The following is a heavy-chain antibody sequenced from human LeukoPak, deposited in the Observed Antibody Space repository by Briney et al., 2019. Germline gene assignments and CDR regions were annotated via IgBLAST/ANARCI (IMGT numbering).Heavy chain of an antibody. CDR2: ISYDGSNK. V-gene: IGHV3-30*18. D-gene: IGHD5-12*01. Sequence: GSLRLSCAASGFTFSSYGMHWVRQAPGKGLEWVAVISYDGSNKYYADSVKGRFTISRDNSKNTLYLQMNSLRAEDTAVYYCAKQVYSGYDFDYWGQGTLVTVSS. CDR3: AKQVYSGYDFDY. J-gene: IGHJ4*02. CDR1: GFTFSSYG.